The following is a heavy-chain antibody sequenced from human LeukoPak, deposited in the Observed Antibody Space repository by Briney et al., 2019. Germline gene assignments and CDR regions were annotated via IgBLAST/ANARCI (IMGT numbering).Heavy chain of an antibody. CDR1: GGSTGSDY. Sequence: PSETLSLTCSVSGGSTGSDYWSWIRQPPGKGLEWIAYVYYSGVTSYNPSLKSRVAISIDTSKNQFSLNLTSVTAADTAVYYCATMVRGVIRYFDYWGQGTLVTVSS. V-gene: IGHV4-59*08. CDR3: ATMVRGVIRYFDY. J-gene: IGHJ4*02. D-gene: IGHD3-10*01. CDR2: VYYSGVT.